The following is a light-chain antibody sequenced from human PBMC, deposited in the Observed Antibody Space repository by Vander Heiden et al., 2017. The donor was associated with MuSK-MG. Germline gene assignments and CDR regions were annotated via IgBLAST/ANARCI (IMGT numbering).Light chain of an antibody. V-gene: IGLV2-11*01. CDR2: DVS. Sequence: QTALTQPRPASGSPGQSVTISCTGTSSDVGGYNYVSWYQQHPGKAPKLMIYDVSKRPSGVPDRFSGSKSGNTASLSISGLQAEDEADYYCCSYAGSYVFGTGTKVTVL. J-gene: IGLJ1*01. CDR3: CSYAGSYV. CDR1: SSDVGGYNY.